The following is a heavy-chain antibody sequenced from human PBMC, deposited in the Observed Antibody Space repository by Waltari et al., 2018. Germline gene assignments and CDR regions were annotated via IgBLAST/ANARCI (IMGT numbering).Heavy chain of an antibody. J-gene: IGHJ4*02. CDR3: AREDTAMVFFFDY. CDR2: ISYDGSNK. V-gene: IGHV3-30*01. D-gene: IGHD5-18*01. Sequence: QVQLVESGGGVVQPGRSLRLSCAASGFTFSSYAMHWVRQAPGKGLEWVAVISYDGSNKYYADSVKGRFTISRDNSKNTLYLQMNSLRAEDTAVYYCAREDTAMVFFFDYWGQGTLVTVSS. CDR1: GFTFSSYA.